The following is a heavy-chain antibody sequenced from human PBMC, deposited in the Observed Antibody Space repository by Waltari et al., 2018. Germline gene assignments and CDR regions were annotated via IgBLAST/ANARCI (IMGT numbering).Heavy chain of an antibody. D-gene: IGHD6-19*01. CDR2: INPANGDT. CDR1: GYTFTSFP. J-gene: IGHJ3*02. V-gene: IGHV1-3*03. CDR3: ARGRVPEISSGWGNPFDI. Sequence: QVQLVQSGAEVKKPGASVKVSCKASGYTFTSFPMHWVRQAPGQRLEWMGWINPANGDTKYSQDFQCRITIVRDTSASTSYMELNSLRSEDMAVYYCARGRVPEISSGWGNPFDIWGQGTMVTVSS.